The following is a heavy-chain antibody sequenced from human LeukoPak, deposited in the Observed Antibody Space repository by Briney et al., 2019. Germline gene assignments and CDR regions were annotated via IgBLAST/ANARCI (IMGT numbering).Heavy chain of an antibody. D-gene: IGHD2-21*02. CDR1: GGSFSGYY. CDR2: INHSGST. V-gene: IGHV4-34*01. Sequence: SETLSLTCAVSGGSFSGYYWSWIRQPPGKGLEWIGEINHSGSTNYNPSLKSRVTISVDTSKNQFSLKLSSVTAADTAVYYCARRVGGDLNYFDYWGQGTLVTVSS. CDR3: ARRVGGDLNYFDY. J-gene: IGHJ4*02.